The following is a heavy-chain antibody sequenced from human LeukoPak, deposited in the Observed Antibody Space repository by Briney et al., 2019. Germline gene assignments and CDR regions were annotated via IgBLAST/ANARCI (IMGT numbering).Heavy chain of an antibody. V-gene: IGHV3-7*01. J-gene: IGHJ4*02. D-gene: IGHD1-26*01. CDR2: IKEDGNEK. CDR3: ARDRSRFYY. Sequence: GGSLRLSCAASGLTFSNYWLSWVRQPPGKGLEWVANIKEDGNEKYYVDSVKGRFTISRDNAKKSLYLQMNSLRAEDTAVYYCARDRSRFYYWGQGTPVTVSS. CDR1: GLTFSNYW.